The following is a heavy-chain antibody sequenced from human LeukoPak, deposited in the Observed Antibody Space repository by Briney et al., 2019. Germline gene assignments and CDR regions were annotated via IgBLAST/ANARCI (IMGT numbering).Heavy chain of an antibody. CDR2: ICGSGGST. Sequence: PGGSLRLSCAASGFTLSSYAMSWVRQAPGRGREWVSAICGSGGSTSYADSVKGRFTVSRDNSKTTLYLQMNSLRAEDTAVHYWAKDRIVVVPAAIGPSLWFDPWGQGTLVTVSS. V-gene: IGHV3-23*01. CDR3: AKDRIVVVPAAIGPSLWFDP. D-gene: IGHD2-2*01. CDR1: GFTLSSYA. J-gene: IGHJ5*02.